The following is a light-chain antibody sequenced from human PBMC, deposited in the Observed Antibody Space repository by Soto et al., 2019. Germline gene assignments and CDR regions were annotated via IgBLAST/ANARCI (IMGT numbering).Light chain of an antibody. J-gene: IGLJ1*01. Sequence: QSVLTQSPSASASLGASVKLTCTLSSGHSSYAIAWHQQQPEKGPRYLMKLNSDGSHSKGDGIPDRFSGSSSGAERYLTISSLQSEDEADYYCQTWGTGFQVFGTGTKVTVL. CDR1: SGHSSYA. CDR3: QTWGTGFQV. CDR2: LNSDGSH. V-gene: IGLV4-69*01.